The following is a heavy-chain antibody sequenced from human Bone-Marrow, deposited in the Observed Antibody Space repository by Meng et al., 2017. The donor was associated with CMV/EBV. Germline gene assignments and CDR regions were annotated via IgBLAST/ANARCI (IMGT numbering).Heavy chain of an antibody. CDR2: ISGSGGST. CDR3: AKDREAARPYYYYYGMDV. J-gene: IGHJ6*01. CDR1: GFTFDDYA. V-gene: IGHV3-23*01. Sequence: GGSLRLSCAASGFTFDDYAMHWVRQAPGKGLEWVSAISGSGGSTYYADSVKGRFTISRDNSKNTLYLQMNSLRAEDTAVYYCAKDREAARPYYYYYGMDVWGQGTTVTGYS. D-gene: IGHD6-6*01.